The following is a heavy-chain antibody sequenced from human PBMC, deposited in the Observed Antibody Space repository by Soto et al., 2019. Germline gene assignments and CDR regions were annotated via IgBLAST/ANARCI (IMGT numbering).Heavy chain of an antibody. V-gene: IGHV4-39*01. J-gene: IGHJ4*02. CDR2: IYYSGTT. CDR3: ARRPSYYYDSSGFDPFAY. CDR1: GGSISSKNYY. Sequence: QLQLQESGPGLVKPSETLSLTCSVSGGSISSKNYYWGWIRQPPGKGLEWIGIIYYSGTTYYNPSLKSRVIISVDTSKNQFSLKLSSVTAADTAVYYCARRPSYYYDSSGFDPFAYWGQGTLVTVSS. D-gene: IGHD3-22*01.